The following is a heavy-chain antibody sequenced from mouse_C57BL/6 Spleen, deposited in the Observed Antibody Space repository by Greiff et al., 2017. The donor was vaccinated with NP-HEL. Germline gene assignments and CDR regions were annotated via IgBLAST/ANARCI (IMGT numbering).Heavy chain of an antibody. CDR2: ISSGGSYT. J-gene: IGHJ3*01. Sequence: EVQGVESGGDLVKPGGSLKLSCAASGFTFSSYGMSWVRQTPDKRLEWVATISSGGSYTYYPDSVKGRFTISRDNAKNTLYLQMSSLKSEDTAMYYCAREDGNYPAWFAYWGQGTLVTVSA. CDR3: AREDGNYPAWFAY. D-gene: IGHD2-1*01. V-gene: IGHV5-6*01. CDR1: GFTFSSYG.